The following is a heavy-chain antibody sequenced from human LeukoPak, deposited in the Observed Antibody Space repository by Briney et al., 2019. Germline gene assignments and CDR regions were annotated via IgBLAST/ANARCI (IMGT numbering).Heavy chain of an antibody. CDR1: GFTFSSYA. J-gene: IGHJ4*02. D-gene: IGHD2-21*01. CDR2: TSGSGGNT. CDR3: ATEKGDSPDY. Sequence: GGSLRLSCAASGFTFSSYAMSWVRQAPGKGLEWVSATSGSGGNTYYADSVKGWFTVSRDNSKNTLYLQMNSLTAEDTAVYYCATEKGDSPDYWGQGTLVTVSS. V-gene: IGHV3-23*01.